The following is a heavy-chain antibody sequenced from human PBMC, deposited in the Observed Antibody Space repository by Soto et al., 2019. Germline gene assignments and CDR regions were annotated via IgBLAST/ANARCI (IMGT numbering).Heavy chain of an antibody. CDR1: GFTFSSYA. V-gene: IGHV3-23*01. D-gene: IGHD2-15*01. J-gene: IGHJ4*02. Sequence: GGSLRLSCAASGFTFSSYAMSWVRQAPGKGLEWVSAISGSGGSTYYADSVKGRFTISRDNSKNTLYLQMNSLRAEDTAVYLCAKDRGSVGMVFATFDYWGQGTLVTVSS. CDR2: ISGSGGST. CDR3: AKDRGSVGMVFATFDY.